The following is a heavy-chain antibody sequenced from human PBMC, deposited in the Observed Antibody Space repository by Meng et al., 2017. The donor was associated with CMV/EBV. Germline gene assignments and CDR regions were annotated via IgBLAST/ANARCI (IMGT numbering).Heavy chain of an antibody. V-gene: IGHV1-2*02. Sequence: QGRRVEVGAGGKKPGAAVKVYCKASGYTFTGYYMHWVRQAPGQGLEWLGWINPNSGGTNYAQKFQGRVTMTRDTSISTAYMELSRLRSDDTAVYYCARVARYYDFWSGYYKPWFDPWGQGTLVAVSS. CDR3: ARVARYYDFWSGYYKPWFDP. CDR1: GYTFTGYY. CDR2: INPNSGGT. D-gene: IGHD3-3*01. J-gene: IGHJ5*02.